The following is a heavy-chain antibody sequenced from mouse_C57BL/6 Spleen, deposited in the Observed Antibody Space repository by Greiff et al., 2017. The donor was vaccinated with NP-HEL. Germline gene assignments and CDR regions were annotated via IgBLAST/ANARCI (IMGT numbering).Heavy chain of an antibody. CDR2: ISSGGSYT. CDR1: GFTFSSYG. J-gene: IGHJ4*01. D-gene: IGHD1-1*01. V-gene: IGHV5-6*02. CDR3: ARDYYGSRHYYAMDY. Sequence: DVKLVESGGDLVKPGGSLKLSCAASGFTFSSYGMSWVRQTPDKRLEWVATISSGGSYTYYPDSVKGRFTISRDNAKNTLYLQMSSLKSEDTAMYYCARDYYGSRHYYAMDYWGQGTSVTVSS.